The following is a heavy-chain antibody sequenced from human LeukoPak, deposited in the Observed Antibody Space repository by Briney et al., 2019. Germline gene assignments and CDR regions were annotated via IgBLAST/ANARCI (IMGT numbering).Heavy chain of an antibody. V-gene: IGHV3-23*01. J-gene: IGHJ6*02. CDR2: ISGSGGST. CDR3: AKDGLASRNYYYYGMDV. D-gene: IGHD2-2*01. CDR1: GFTFSSYA. Sequence: GGSLRLSCAAYGFTFSSYAMSWVRQAPGKGLEWVSAISGSGGSTYYADSVKGRFTISRDNSKNTLYLQMNSLRAEDTAVYYCAKDGLASRNYYYYGMDVWGQGTTVTVSS.